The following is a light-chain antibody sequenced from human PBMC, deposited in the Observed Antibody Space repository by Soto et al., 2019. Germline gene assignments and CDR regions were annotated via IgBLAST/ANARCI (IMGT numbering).Light chain of an antibody. CDR2: DVS. CDR1: SSDAGGYNY. Sequence: QSVLTQPASVSGSPGQSITISGTGTSSDAGGYNYVSWYQQHPGKAPKLMIYDVSNRPSGVSNRFSGSKSDNTASMTISGLQAEDEADYYCSSYTSSSTRVFGGGTKLTVL. V-gene: IGLV2-14*01. J-gene: IGLJ2*01. CDR3: SSYTSSSTRV.